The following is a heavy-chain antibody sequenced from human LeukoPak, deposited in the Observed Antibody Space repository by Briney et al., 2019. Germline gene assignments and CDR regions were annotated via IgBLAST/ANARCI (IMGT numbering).Heavy chain of an antibody. CDR1: GYGFTSYW. CDR2: IYPGDSDT. V-gene: IGHV5-51*01. J-gene: IGHJ4*02. Sequence: GASLQISCKGSGYGFTSYWIGWVRQLPGKGLEWMGIIYPGDSDTRYSPSFQGQVTISADKSISTAYLQWSSLKASDTAMYYRARHFGYSGYDGDYWGQGTLVTVSS. CDR3: ARHFGYSGYDGDY. D-gene: IGHD5-12*01.